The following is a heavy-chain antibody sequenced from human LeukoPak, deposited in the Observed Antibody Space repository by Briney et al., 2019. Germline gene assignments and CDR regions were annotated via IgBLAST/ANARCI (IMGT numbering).Heavy chain of an antibody. CDR3: AGGGGATRIDY. D-gene: IGHD3-10*01. J-gene: IGHJ4*02. CDR2: IYTSGST. CDR1: GDSIRSGTYY. Sequence: PSETLSLTCSVSGDSIRSGTYYWSWIRQPAGKGLEWIGRIYTSGSTSYNPALKSRATISVDTSKNQFSLKLTSVTAADTAVYFWAGGGGATRIDYWGQGTLVTVSS. V-gene: IGHV4-61*02.